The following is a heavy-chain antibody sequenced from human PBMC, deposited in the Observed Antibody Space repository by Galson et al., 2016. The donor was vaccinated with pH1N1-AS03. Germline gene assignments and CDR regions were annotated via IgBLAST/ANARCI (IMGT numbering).Heavy chain of an antibody. D-gene: IGHD4-23*01. CDR3: AKDRVRLQVTESSAFDI. CDR2: IRYDGSNT. V-gene: IGHV3-30*02. J-gene: IGHJ3*02. Sequence: SLRLSCAASGSTFSSYGLHRIRQAPGEGLEWVTFIRYDGSNTYYVDSVRGRFTISRDNSKNMLYLQMNSLRAEDSAAYYCAKDRVRLQVTESSAFDIWGQGTMVTVSS. CDR1: GSTFSSYG.